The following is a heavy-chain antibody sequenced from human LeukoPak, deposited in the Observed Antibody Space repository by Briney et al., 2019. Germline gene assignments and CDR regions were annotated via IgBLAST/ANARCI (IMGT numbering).Heavy chain of an antibody. CDR1: GFPFSNYW. CDR3: ARGYYSSSRFDS. V-gene: IGHV3-74*01. CDR2: VNSDGSTT. Sequence: PGGSLRLSCAASGFPFSNYWMHWVHQAPGKGLVWVSRVNSDGSTTNYADSVKGRFTISRDNAENTLYMRMNSLRPEDTAVYYCARGYYSSSRFDSWGQGTLVTVSS. J-gene: IGHJ4*02. D-gene: IGHD6-13*01.